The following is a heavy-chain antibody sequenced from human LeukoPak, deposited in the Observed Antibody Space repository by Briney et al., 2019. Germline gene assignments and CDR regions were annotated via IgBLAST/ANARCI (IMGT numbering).Heavy chain of an antibody. Sequence: GASVKVSCNASGYTFTSYDINWVRQATGQGLEWMGWMNPNSGNTGYAQKFQGRVTMTRNTSISTAYMELSSLRSEDTAVYYCARGRGGLWFGELFNAFDIWGQGTMVTVSS. J-gene: IGHJ3*02. D-gene: IGHD3-10*01. CDR1: GYTFTSYD. CDR2: MNPNSGNT. V-gene: IGHV1-8*01. CDR3: ARGRGGLWFGELFNAFDI.